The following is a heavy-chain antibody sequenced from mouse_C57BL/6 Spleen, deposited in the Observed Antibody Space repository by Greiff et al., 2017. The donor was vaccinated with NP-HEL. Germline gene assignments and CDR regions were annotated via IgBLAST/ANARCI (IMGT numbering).Heavy chain of an antibody. CDR2: IYPGSGST. J-gene: IGHJ2*01. CDR3: ALIYYDYDDFDY. CDR1: GYTFTSYW. V-gene: IGHV1-55*01. Sequence: QVQLQQPGAELVKPGASVKMSCKASGYTFTSYWITWVKQRPGQGLEWIGDIYPGSGSTNYNEKFKSKATLTVDTSSSTAYMQLSSLTSEDSAVYYCALIYYDYDDFDYWGQGTTLTVSS. D-gene: IGHD2-4*01.